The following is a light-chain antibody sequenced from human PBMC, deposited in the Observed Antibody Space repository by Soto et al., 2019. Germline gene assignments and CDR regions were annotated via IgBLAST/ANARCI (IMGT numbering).Light chain of an antibody. J-gene: IGKJ4*01. V-gene: IGKV3-20*01. CDR2: TAS. CDR3: HKYGPSPLT. Sequence: EIVLTQSPGTLSLSPGARATLSCRASQSVASSFIAWFQQKPGQPPRLLIYTASSRAPGIADRFTASGSGTDFTLTISRLEPEDFAVYYCHKYGPSPLTFGGGTKVEI. CDR1: QSVASSF.